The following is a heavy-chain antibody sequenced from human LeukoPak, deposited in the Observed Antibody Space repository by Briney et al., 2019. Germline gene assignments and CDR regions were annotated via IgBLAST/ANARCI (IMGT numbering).Heavy chain of an antibody. V-gene: IGHV3-23*01. CDR3: ATDRDVLRFLEWLLYSAFDI. CDR1: GFTFSSYA. D-gene: IGHD3-3*01. Sequence: GGSLRLSCTASGFTFSSYAMSWVRQAPGKGLEWVWAINGSGGSKYYADSVKGRVTTSRDNSKNTLYLQMNSLRPEDKAVYYCATDRDVLRFLEWLLYSAFDIWGQGTMVTVSS. J-gene: IGHJ3*02. CDR2: INGSGGSK.